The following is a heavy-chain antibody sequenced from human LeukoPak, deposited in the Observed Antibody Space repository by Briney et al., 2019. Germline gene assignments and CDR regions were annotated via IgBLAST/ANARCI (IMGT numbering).Heavy chain of an antibody. CDR3: AKDAKPYYYDSSGYYYAGAFDI. D-gene: IGHD3-22*01. CDR2: ISGSGGST. J-gene: IGHJ3*02. CDR1: GFTFSSYA. Sequence: PGGSLRLSCAASGFTFSSYAMSWVRQAPGKGLEWVSAISGSGGSTYYADSVKGRFTISRDNSKNTLHLQMNSLRAEDTAVYYCAKDAKPYYYDSSGYYYAGAFDIWGQGTMATVSS. V-gene: IGHV3-23*01.